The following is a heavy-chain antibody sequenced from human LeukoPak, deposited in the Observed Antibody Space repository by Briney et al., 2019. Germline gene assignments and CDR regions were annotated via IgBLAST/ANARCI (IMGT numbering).Heavy chain of an antibody. CDR1: EFSVGSNY. J-gene: IGHJ4*02. V-gene: IGHV3-48*01. D-gene: IGHD2-2*01. CDR2: ISSSSSTI. Sequence: GGSLKLSCAASEFSVGSNYMTWVRQAPGKGLEWVSYISSSSSTIYYADSVKGRFTISRDNAKNSLYLQMNSLRAEDTAVYYCARLHTSCYDYWGQGTLVTVSS. CDR3: ARLHTSCYDY.